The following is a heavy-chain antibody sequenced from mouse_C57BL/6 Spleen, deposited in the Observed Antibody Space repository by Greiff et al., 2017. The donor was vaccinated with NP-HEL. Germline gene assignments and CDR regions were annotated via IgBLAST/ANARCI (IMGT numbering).Heavy chain of an antibody. D-gene: IGHD1-3*01. CDR2: ISSGGSYT. J-gene: IGHJ2*01. Sequence: EVQLVESGGDLVKPGGSLKLSCAASGFTFSSYGMSWVRQTPDKRLEWVATISSGGSYTYYPDSVKGRVTISRDNAKNTLYLQRSSLKCEDTAMYYCAREWLDYWGQGTTLTVSS. CDR1: GFTFSSYG. V-gene: IGHV5-6*01. CDR3: AREWLDY.